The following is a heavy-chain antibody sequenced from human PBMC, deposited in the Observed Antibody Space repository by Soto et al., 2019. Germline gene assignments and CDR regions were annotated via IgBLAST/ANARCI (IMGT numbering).Heavy chain of an antibody. V-gene: IGHV3-53*01. D-gene: IGHD1-26*01. Sequence: GGSLRLSCVASGFVFRTYNMNWVRQAPGGGLEWVSVIYKGGGTFYADSVKGRFTISRDNSKNTVFLQMNSLRAEDTAVYYCASTRDSGTSYYFDYWGQGTLVTVSS. CDR3: ASTRDSGTSYYFDY. J-gene: IGHJ4*02. CDR2: IYKGGGT. CDR1: GFVFRTYN.